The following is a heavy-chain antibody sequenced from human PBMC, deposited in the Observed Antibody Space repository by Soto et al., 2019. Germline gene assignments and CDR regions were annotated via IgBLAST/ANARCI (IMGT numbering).Heavy chain of an antibody. V-gene: IGHV1-46*01. D-gene: IGHD6-19*01. Sequence: QVDLVQSGAEVKKPGASVTISCKASGSAITRYYIHWVRQAPGRGLEWMGIINPGGGSASYAQKFHDRVTIDKDTPTGTVYMDLRSLRSEDTAVYYCARDTSGWSLNGLDVWGQGTTVNVSS. CDR3: ARDTSGWSLNGLDV. CDR1: GSAITRYY. J-gene: IGHJ6*02. CDR2: INPGGGSA.